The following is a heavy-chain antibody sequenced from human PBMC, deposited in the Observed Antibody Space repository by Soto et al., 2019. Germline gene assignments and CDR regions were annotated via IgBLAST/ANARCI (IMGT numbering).Heavy chain of an antibody. J-gene: IGHJ4*02. CDR3: AGDLEIRYCSGGSCYGY. CDR2: IIPILGIA. D-gene: IGHD2-15*01. CDR1: GGTFSSYT. Sequence: SVKVSCKASGGTFSSYTISWLRQAPGQGLEWMGRIIPILGIANYAQKFQGRVTITADKSTSTAYMELSSLRSEDTAVYYCAGDLEIRYCSGGSCYGYWGQGTLVTVSS. V-gene: IGHV1-69*02.